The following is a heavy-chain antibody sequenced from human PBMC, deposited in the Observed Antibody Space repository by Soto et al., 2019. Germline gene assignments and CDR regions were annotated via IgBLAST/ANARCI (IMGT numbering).Heavy chain of an antibody. Sequence: QVQLVQSGAEVKKPGASVKVSCKASGYTFSNYGITWVRQAPGQGLEWMGWISAYNGDTNYAQKLQGRVNLMTDTSTSTAYRELRSLRSDDTAVYFCARIEGVAGAPYYYYMDVWGKGTAVTVSS. J-gene: IGHJ6*03. CDR2: ISAYNGDT. D-gene: IGHD6-19*01. V-gene: IGHV1-18*01. CDR1: GYTFSNYG. CDR3: ARIEGVAGAPYYYYMDV.